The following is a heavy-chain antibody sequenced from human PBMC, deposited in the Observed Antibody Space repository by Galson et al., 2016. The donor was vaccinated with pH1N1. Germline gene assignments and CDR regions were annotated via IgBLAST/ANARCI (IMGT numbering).Heavy chain of an antibody. CDR1: GFSLSGSGMS. J-gene: IGHJ3*02. V-gene: IGHV2-70*17. CDR3: ARTKRRGGWAFDI. CDR2: IDWDDDK. Sequence: PALVKPTQTLTLTCTFSGFSLSGSGMSVSWIRQPPGKALEWLARIDWDDDKFYRPSLQTRLTISKDTSKNQVVLTMTNMDPVDTATYYCARTKRRGGWAFDIWGQGTIITVSS. D-gene: IGHD6-19*01.